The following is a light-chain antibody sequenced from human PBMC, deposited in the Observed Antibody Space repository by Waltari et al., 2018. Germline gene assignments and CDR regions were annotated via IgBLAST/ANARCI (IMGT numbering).Light chain of an antibody. Sequence: SYELTQPPSVSVSPGQTASITCSGDKLGDKYACWYQQKPGQSPGLVIYQDSKLPAGFPERFSGSNSGNTATLTISGTQAMDEADYYCQAWDSSTVVFGGGTKLTVL. J-gene: IGLJ2*01. CDR2: QDS. CDR1: KLGDKY. V-gene: IGLV3-1*01. CDR3: QAWDSSTVV.